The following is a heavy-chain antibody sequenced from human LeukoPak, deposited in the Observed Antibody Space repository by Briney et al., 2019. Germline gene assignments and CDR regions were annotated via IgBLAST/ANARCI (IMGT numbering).Heavy chain of an antibody. J-gene: IGHJ4*02. V-gene: IGHV1-8*01. Sequence: GASVKVSCKASGYTFTSYDINWVRQATGQGLEWMGWMNPNSGNTGYAQKFQGRVTMTRNTSISTAYMELSSLRSEDTAVYYCARAQINYDILTGYRREYYFDYWGQGTLVTVSS. CDR1: GYTFTSYD. D-gene: IGHD3-9*01. CDR2: MNPNSGNT. CDR3: ARAQINYDILTGYRREYYFDY.